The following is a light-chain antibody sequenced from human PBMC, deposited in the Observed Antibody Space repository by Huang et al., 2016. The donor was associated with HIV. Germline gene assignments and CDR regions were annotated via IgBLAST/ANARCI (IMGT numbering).Light chain of an antibody. CDR1: QSVSSN. CDR2: GAS. Sequence: EIVMTQSPATLSVSPGERATLSCRARQSVSSNLAWYQQKPGQPPMLLIDGASTRATGIPSRCSGSGSGTEFTLTISSLQSEDFAVYYCQQYNNWPSITFGQGTRLEIK. CDR3: QQYNNWPSIT. J-gene: IGKJ5*01. V-gene: IGKV3-15*01.